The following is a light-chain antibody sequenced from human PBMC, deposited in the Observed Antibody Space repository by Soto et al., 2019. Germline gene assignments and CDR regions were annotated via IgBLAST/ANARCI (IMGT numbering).Light chain of an antibody. Sequence: EVVLTQSPGTLSLSPGERATLSCRASQSIINNYLAWYQQRPGPAPRLLIYGSSDRATGIPGRFSGSGSGTDFTLTISRLEPEDFAVYYCHQYGSTPPYTFGQGTKVEI. CDR3: HQYGSTPPYT. CDR2: GSS. V-gene: IGKV3-20*01. CDR1: QSIINNY. J-gene: IGKJ2*01.